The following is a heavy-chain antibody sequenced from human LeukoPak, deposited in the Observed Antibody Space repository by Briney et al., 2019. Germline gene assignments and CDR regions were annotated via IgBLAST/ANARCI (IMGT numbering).Heavy chain of an antibody. V-gene: IGHV1-69-2*01. D-gene: IGHD6-19*01. CDR3: ATLAVAGGQYYFDY. CDR1: GYTFTDYY. Sequence: ATVKISCKVSGYTFTDYYMHWVQQAPGKGLEWMGLVDPEDGETIYAEKFRGRVTITADTSTDTAYMGLSSLRSEDTAVYYCATLAVAGGQYYFDYRGQGTLVTVSS. J-gene: IGHJ4*02. CDR2: VDPEDGET.